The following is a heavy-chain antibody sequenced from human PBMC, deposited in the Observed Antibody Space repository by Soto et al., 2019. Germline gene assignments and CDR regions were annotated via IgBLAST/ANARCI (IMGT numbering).Heavy chain of an antibody. D-gene: IGHD3-10*01. J-gene: IGHJ4*02. V-gene: IGHV3-23*01. CDR1: GFTFSTYA. Sequence: GGSLRLSCAASGFTFSTYAMSWVRQAPGKGLEWVSTISTSGDNTYYADPVKGRFTISRDNSKNTLYLQMNGLRAEDAAVYYCATYGSGTRATEYYFDNWGPGTLVTVSS. CDR2: ISTSGDNT. CDR3: ATYGSGTRATEYYFDN.